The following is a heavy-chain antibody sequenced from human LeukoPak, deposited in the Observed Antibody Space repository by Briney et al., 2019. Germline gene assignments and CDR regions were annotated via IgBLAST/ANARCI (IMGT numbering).Heavy chain of an antibody. CDR2: TSGSGVNS. CDR3: AKEYSGYDFDY. CDR1: GFTFRSYD. J-gene: IGHJ4*02. Sequence: GGPLRLSCAASGFTFRSYDMSWFRQAQGKGLEWVAATSGSGVNSYYADSVRGRFTISRDNSQNTLYLQMDSLRAEDTALYYCAKEYSGYDFDYWGQGTLVTVSS. V-gene: IGHV3-23*01. D-gene: IGHD5-12*01.